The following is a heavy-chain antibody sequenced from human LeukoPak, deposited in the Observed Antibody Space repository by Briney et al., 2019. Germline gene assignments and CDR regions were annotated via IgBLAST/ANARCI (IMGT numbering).Heavy chain of an antibody. V-gene: IGHV3-64*01. J-gene: IGHJ6*02. CDR3: ARVGDGYNSEYYYYGMDV. CDR1: GFTFSSYA. CDR2: ISSNGGST. Sequence: GGSLRLSCAASGFTFSSYAMHWVRQAPGEGLEYVSAISSNGGSTYYANSVKGRFTISRDNSKNTLYLQMGSLRAEDMAVYYCARVGDGYNSEYYYYGMDVWGQGTTVTVSS. D-gene: IGHD5-24*01.